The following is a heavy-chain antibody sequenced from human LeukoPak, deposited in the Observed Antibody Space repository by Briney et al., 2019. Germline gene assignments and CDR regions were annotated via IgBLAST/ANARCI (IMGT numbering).Heavy chain of an antibody. CDR1: GFTFSSYW. CDR2: IKQDGSEK. D-gene: IGHD3-3*01. Sequence: GGSLRLSCAASGFTFSSYWMSWVRQAPGKGLEWVANIKQDGSEKYYVNSVKGRFTISRDNAKNSLYLQMNSLRAEDTAVYYCASNNYDFWSGYFDYWGQGTLVTVSS. V-gene: IGHV3-7*01. J-gene: IGHJ4*02. CDR3: ASNNYDFWSGYFDY.